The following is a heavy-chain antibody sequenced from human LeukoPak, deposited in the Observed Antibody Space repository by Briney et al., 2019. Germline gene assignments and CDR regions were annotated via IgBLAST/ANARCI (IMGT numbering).Heavy chain of an antibody. CDR2: INYSGST. D-gene: IGHD6-13*01. J-gene: IGHJ5*02. CDR1: GGSFSGYC. CDR3: ARGNLEWAAGTRWFDP. Sequence: SETLSLTCAVYGGSFSGYCWSWIRQPPGKGLEWIGEINYSGSTNYNPSLKSRVTISVDTSKNQFSLKLSSETAADTAVYYCARGNLEWAAGTRWFDPWGQGTLVTVSS. V-gene: IGHV4-34*01.